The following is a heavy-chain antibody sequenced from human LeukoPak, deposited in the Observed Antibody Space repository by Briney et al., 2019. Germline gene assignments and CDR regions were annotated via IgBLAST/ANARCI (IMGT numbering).Heavy chain of an antibody. CDR3: ARSSIVVVQHWYFDL. CDR2: IYYSGNA. V-gene: IGHV4-31*03. J-gene: IGHJ2*01. D-gene: IGHD2-21*01. Sequence: SETLSLTCTVSGGSISSGGYYWSWIRQYPGKGLEWIAYIYYSGNAYYNPSLKSRVSISVDTSKGQFSLKLSSVTTADTAVYYCARSSIVVVQHWYFDLWGRGTLVTVSS. CDR1: GGSISSGGYY.